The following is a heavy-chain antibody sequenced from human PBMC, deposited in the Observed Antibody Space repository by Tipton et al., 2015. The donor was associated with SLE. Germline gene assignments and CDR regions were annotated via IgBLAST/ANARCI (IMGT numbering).Heavy chain of an antibody. CDR1: GFTFSNYA. J-gene: IGHJ5*02. CDR2: ISYDGSKK. V-gene: IGHV3-30-3*01. CDR3: AKVAVAGPNWFDP. Sequence: SLRLSCAASGFTFSNYAMHWVRQAPGKGLEWVALISYDGSKKYYADSVKGRFTISRDNSKNTLYLQMNSLRAEDTAVYYCAKVAVAGPNWFDPWGQGALGTVSS. D-gene: IGHD6-19*01.